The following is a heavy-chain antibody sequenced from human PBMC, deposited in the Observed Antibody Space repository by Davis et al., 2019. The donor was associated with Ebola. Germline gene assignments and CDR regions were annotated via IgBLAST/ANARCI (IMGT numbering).Heavy chain of an antibody. CDR1: GGSFSGHY. D-gene: IGHD3-9*01. V-gene: IGHV4-34*01. Sequence: MPSETLSLTCAVYGGSFSGHYWSWIRQSPGMGLEWIGEINHSGSTNYNPSLKSRVTISVDTSKNQFSLKLSSVTAADTAVYYCARGHQVLRYFDWFSWGQGTLVTVPS. J-gene: IGHJ5*02. CDR2: INHSGST. CDR3: ARGHQVLRYFDWFS.